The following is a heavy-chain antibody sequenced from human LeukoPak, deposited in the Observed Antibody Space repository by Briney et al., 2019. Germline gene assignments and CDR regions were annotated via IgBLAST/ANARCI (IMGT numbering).Heavy chain of an antibody. CDR2: IYYSGST. Sequence: SETLSLTCTVSGGSISSSSYYWGWIRQPPGKGLEWIGSIYYSGSTYYNPSLKSRVTISVDTSKNQFSLKLSSVTAADTAVYYYARGEVLRYFDWLLDWGQGTLVTVSS. CDR1: GGSISSSSYY. J-gene: IGHJ4*02. D-gene: IGHD3-9*01. CDR3: ARGEVLRYFDWLLD. V-gene: IGHV4-39*01.